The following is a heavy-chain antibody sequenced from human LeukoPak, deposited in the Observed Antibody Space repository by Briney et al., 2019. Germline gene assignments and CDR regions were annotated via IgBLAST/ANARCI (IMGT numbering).Heavy chain of an antibody. V-gene: IGHV4-59*08. CDR1: GGSISSYY. D-gene: IGHD2-2*01. CDR2: IYYSGST. Sequence: SETLSLTCTVSGGSISSYYWSWIRQPPGKGLEWIGYIYYSGSTNYNPSLKSRVTISVDTSKNQFSLKLSSVTGADTVVYYCARHKSSVVPSSFDYWGQGTLVTVSS. CDR3: ARHKSSVVPSSFDY. J-gene: IGHJ4*02.